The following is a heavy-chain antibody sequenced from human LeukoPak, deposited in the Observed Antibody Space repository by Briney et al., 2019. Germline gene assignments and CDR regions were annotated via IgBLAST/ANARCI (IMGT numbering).Heavy chain of an antibody. D-gene: IGHD4-17*01. J-gene: IGHJ6*02. CDR1: GMSLSDYY. V-gene: IGHV4-34*01. CDR3: ARRALDYDDVAYFYARCSDV. Sequence: ETLSLTCGVSGMSLSDYYWTWIRQSPGKGLEWIGEVSHDGDTNYNPSLKSRVSISVDTSNDQFSLKLSSVTAADTGVYYCARRALDYDDVAYFYARCSDVWGQGIKVTVS. CDR2: VSHDGDT.